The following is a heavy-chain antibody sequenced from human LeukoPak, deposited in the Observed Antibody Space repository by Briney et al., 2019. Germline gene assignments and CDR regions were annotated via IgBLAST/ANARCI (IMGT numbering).Heavy chain of an antibody. J-gene: IGHJ4*02. Sequence: SETLSLTCAVSGASINSGAYSWTWIRQRPGEGLEFIGNISYTGNTYFNPSLKGRVAFSVDTSKSHFSLRLTSVTAADTAFYYCARLTPLYGLDYWGQGILVTVSS. CDR3: ARLTPLYGLDY. CDR1: GASINSGAYS. CDR2: ISYTGNT. V-gene: IGHV4-31*11. D-gene: IGHD2-2*02.